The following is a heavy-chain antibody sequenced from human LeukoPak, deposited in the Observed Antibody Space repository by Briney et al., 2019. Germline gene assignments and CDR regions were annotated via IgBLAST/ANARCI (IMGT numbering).Heavy chain of an antibody. CDR1: GGSIRGTSYY. V-gene: IGHV4-61*02. D-gene: IGHD3-9*01. CDR3: ARSDILPRGHDYYYYMDV. J-gene: IGHJ6*03. CDR2: VYTSGTT. Sequence: SETLSLTCTVSGGSIRGTSYYWTWVRQPAGKGLEWVGRVYTSGTTNYYPSLKSRVTMSVDTFKNQFTLNFTSVTAADTAIYYCARSDILPRGHDYYYYMDVWGKGTTVTVSS.